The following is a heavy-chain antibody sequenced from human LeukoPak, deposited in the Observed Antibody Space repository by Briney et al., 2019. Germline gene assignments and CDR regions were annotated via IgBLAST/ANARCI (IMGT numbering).Heavy chain of an antibody. CDR1: GFTFGSYA. D-gene: IGHD4-17*01. CDR3: AKDLHDYGDYVGWFDS. CDR2: ISGSGGSA. V-gene: IGHV3-23*01. J-gene: IGHJ5*01. Sequence: PGGSLRLSCAASGFTFGSYAMDWVRQAPGKGLGWVSAISGSGGSAYYADSVKGRFTISRDNSKYTLYLQMNSLRAEDTAVYYCAKDLHDYGDYVGWFDSWGQGTLVTVSS.